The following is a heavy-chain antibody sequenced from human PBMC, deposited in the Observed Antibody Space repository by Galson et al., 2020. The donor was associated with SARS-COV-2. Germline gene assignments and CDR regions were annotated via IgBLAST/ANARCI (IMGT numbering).Heavy chain of an antibody. J-gene: IGHJ4*02. CDR2: IYYSGST. D-gene: IGHD3-3*01. CDR3: ARSPVTMCGVVITNFDY. V-gene: IGHV4-31*03. CDR1: GSSISSGGSY. Sequence: ETSETLSLTCTVSGSSISSGGSYWSWIRQHPGKGLEWIGYIYYSGSTYSNPSLKSRVTISVDTSKNQFSLKLSSVTAADTAVYYCARSPVTMCGVVITNFDYGGQGTLVSGSS.